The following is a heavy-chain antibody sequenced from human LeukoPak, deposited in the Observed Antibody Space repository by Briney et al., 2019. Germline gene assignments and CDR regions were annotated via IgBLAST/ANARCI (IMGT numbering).Heavy chain of an antibody. CDR3: ASAVCSGGSCYSGAFDI. D-gene: IGHD2-15*01. CDR1: GGTFSSYA. CDR2: IIPIFGTA. Sequence: GSSVKVSCKASGGTFSSYAISWVRQAPGPGLEWMGGIIPIFGTANYAQKFQGRVTITADESTSTAYMELSSLRSEDTAVYYCASAVCSGGSCYSGAFDIWGQGTMVTVSS. J-gene: IGHJ3*02. V-gene: IGHV1-69*01.